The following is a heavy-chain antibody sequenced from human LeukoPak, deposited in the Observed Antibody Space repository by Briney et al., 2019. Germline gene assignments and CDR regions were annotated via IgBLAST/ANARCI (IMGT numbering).Heavy chain of an antibody. CDR1: GFTFSTYG. D-gene: IGHD5-12*01. CDR3: ARSDVDMAA. CDR2: ISNDGSNK. Sequence: GGSLRLSCAAPGFTFSTYGMHWVRQAPGKGLEWVAVISNDGSNKLYTDSVKGRFTISRDNSKNTLYLQMNSLRAEDTAVYYCARSDVDMAAWGQGTLVTVSS. V-gene: IGHV3-30*03. J-gene: IGHJ5*02.